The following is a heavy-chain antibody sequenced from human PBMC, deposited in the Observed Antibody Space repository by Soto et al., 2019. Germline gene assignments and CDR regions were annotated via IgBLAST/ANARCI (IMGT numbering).Heavy chain of an antibody. J-gene: IGHJ4*02. CDR2: INPSGGST. V-gene: IGHV1-46*01. CDR3: ARVTGILTGYSALFDY. D-gene: IGHD3-9*01. Sequence: ASVKVSCKASGYTFTSYYMHWVRQAPGQGLEWMGIINPSGGSTSYAQKFQGRVTITADESTSTAYMELSSLRSEDTAVYYCARVTGILTGYSALFDYWGQGSLVTVSS. CDR1: GYTFTSYY.